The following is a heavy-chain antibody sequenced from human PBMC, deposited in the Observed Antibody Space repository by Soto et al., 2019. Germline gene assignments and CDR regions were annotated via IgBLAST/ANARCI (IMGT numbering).Heavy chain of an antibody. V-gene: IGHV4-31*03. D-gene: IGHD2-15*01. J-gene: IGHJ5*02. CDR1: GGSISSGGYY. CDR3: AREETYGYWGFDP. CDR2: IYYSGST. Sequence: QVQLQESGPGLVKPSQTLSLTCTVSGGSISSGGYYWSWIRQHPGKGLEWIGYIYYSGSTYYNPSLKSRVTISVDTSKNPYSLKLSSVTAADTAVYYCAREETYGYWGFDPWGQGTLVTVSS.